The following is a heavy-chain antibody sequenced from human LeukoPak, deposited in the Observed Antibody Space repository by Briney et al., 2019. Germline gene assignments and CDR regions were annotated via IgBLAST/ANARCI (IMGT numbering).Heavy chain of an antibody. CDR3: ARDSSSWTYFDY. D-gene: IGHD6-13*01. CDR1: GFTFSSYS. J-gene: IGHJ4*02. V-gene: IGHV3-7*01. Sequence: GGSLRLSCAASGFTFSSYSMNWVRQAPGKGLEWVANIKQDGSEKYYVDSVKGRFTISRDNAKNSLYLQMNSLRAEDTAVYYCARDSSSWTYFDYWGQGTLVTVSS. CDR2: IKQDGSEK.